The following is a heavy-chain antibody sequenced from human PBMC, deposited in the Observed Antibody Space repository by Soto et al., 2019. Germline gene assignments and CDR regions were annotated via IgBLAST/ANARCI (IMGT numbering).Heavy chain of an antibody. D-gene: IGHD1-1*01. J-gene: IGHJ5*02. CDR1: GFTFSSYG. Sequence: QVQLVESGGGVVQPGRSLRLSCAASGFTFSSYGMHWVRQAPGKGLEWVAVIWYDGSNKYYADSVKGRFTMARDNSKNTQYLQKNSLRAEDTAVYYCARDSWTTGEGFDTWGQGTLVTVSS. CDR2: IWYDGSNK. V-gene: IGHV3-33*01. CDR3: ARDSWTTGEGFDT.